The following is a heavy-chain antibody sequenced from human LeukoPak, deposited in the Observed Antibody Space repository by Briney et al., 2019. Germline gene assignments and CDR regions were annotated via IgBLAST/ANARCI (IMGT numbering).Heavy chain of an antibody. V-gene: IGHV1-69*01. CDR3: AREEGSGTPRY. Sequence: SVKVSCKASGGTFSSYAISWVRQAPGQGIEWMGGIIPIFGTANYAQKFQGRVTITADESTSTAYMELSSLRSEDTVVYYCAREEGSGTPRYWGQGTLVTVFS. D-gene: IGHD1-26*01. J-gene: IGHJ4*02. CDR1: GGTFSSYA. CDR2: IIPIFGTA.